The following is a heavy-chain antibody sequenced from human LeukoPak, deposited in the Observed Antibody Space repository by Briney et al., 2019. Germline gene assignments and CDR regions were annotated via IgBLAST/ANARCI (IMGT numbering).Heavy chain of an antibody. CDR1: DDSFSSHY. J-gene: IGHJ3*02. Sequence: SETLSLTCAVSDDSFSSHYWTWIRHPPGEGLEWIGYISYIGRPNYNRSLKSRVTMSMDTSRNQFSLRLRSVNAADTAVYYCARDLVTVTKGFDIWDQGTMVSVSS. D-gene: IGHD4-17*01. CDR2: ISYIGRP. CDR3: ARDLVTVTKGFDI. V-gene: IGHV4-59*11.